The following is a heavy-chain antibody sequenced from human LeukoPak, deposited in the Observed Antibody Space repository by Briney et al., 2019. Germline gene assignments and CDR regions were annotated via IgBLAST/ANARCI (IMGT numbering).Heavy chain of an antibody. D-gene: IGHD6-13*01. CDR1: GFSFNRYT. CDR2: VSSTGEYT. J-gene: IGHJ3*01. CDR3: ASPYSTSWNDAFDA. Sequence: NPGGSLRLSCAASGFSFNRYTMNWVRQAPGRGPEWVASVSSTGEYTYYGDSVKGRSTISRDNTENSLSLQMNSLRAEDTALYYCASPYSTSWNDAFDAWGRGTMVTVSS. V-gene: IGHV3-21*04.